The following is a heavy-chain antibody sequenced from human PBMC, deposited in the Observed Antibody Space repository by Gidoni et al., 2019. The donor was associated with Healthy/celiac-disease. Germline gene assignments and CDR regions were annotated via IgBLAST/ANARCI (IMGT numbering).Heavy chain of an antibody. J-gene: IGHJ4*02. CDR2: ISSSSSYI. Sequence: EVQLVESAGGLVKRGGSLRLSCAASGFTFSSYSMNWVRQAQGKGREWVSSISSSSSYIYYADSVKGRFTISRDNAKNSLYLQMNSLRAEDTAVYYCARDSLEGTTVTPLGYWGQGTLVTVSS. D-gene: IGHD4-17*01. V-gene: IGHV3-21*01. CDR3: ARDSLEGTTVTPLGY. CDR1: GFTFSSYS.